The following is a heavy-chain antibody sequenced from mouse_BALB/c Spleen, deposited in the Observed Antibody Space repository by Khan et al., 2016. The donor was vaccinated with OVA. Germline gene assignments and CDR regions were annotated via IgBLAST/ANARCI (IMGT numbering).Heavy chain of an antibody. D-gene: IGHD1-1*02. CDR1: GYTFTSYW. J-gene: IGHJ2*01. V-gene: IGHV1S41*01. CDR3: ARAMGGKVPVDY. Sequence: DLVKPGASVKLSCKASGYTFTSYWINWIKQRPGQGLEWIGRIVPGSDSTYYNEMFKGKATLTVDTSSSTAYIQLSSLSSEDSAVYFCARAMGGKVPVDYWGQGTTLTVSA. CDR2: IVPGSDST.